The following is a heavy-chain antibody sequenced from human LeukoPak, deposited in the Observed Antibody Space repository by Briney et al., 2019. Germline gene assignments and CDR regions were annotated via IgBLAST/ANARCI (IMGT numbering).Heavy chain of an antibody. CDR1: GFTFSSYA. Sequence: GGSLRLSCAASGFTFSSYAMSWVRQAPGKGLEWVSTISGSGGGTYYADSVKGRFTISRDSSKNTVNLQMNSLRAEDTAVYYCARDDLGESEVRNALRGYSGYDFWGQGTLVTVSS. J-gene: IGHJ4*02. CDR3: ARDDLGESEVRNALRGYSGYDF. CDR2: ISGSGGGT. V-gene: IGHV3-23*01. D-gene: IGHD5-12*01.